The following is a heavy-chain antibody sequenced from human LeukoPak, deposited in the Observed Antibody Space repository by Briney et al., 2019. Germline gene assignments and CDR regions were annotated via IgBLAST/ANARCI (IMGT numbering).Heavy chain of an antibody. D-gene: IGHD6-13*01. V-gene: IGHV4-39*01. CDR3: ARQGSSSQIFDY. J-gene: IGHJ4*02. CDR2: IYYSGST. CDR1: GGSISSSSYY. Sequence: SETLSLTCTVSGGSISSSSYYWGWIRQPPGKGLEWIGSIYYSGSTYYNPSLKSRVTISVDTSKNQFSLKLSSVTAADTAVYYCARQGSSSQIFDYWGQGTLVTVSS.